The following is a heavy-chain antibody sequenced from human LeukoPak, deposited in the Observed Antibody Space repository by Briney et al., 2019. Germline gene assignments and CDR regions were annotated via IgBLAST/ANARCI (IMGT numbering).Heavy chain of an antibody. D-gene: IGHD5-18*01. CDR1: GGSISSYY. V-gene: IGHV4-4*07. CDR3: ARASRYSYGGEFDY. J-gene: IGHJ4*02. CDR2: IYHSGST. Sequence: KPSEALSLTCTVSGGSISSYYWSWIRQPAGKGLEWIGSIYHSGSTYYNPSLKSRVTISVDTSKNQFSLKLSSVTAADTAVYYCARASRYSYGGEFDYWGQGTLVTVSS.